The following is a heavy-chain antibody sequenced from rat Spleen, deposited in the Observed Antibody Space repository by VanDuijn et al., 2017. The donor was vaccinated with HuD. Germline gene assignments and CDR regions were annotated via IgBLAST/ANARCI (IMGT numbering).Heavy chain of an antibody. V-gene: IGHV5-20*01. CDR1: GFTFSNYD. CDR2: ISYDGSST. D-gene: IGHD1-1*01. J-gene: IGHJ2*01. CDR3: TTVEFVYSESPLAPFDY. Sequence: EVQLVESGGGLVQPGRSMKLSCAASGFTFSNYDMAWVRQAPTKGLEWVASISYDGSSTYYRDSVKGRFTISRDNAKSTLYLQMDSLRSEDTATYYCTTVEFVYSESPLAPFDYWVQGVMVTVSS.